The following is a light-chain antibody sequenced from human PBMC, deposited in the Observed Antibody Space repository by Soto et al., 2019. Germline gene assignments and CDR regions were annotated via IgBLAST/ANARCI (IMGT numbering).Light chain of an antibody. J-gene: IGLJ1*01. CDR1: SSDVGSYNL. CDR3: CSYAGSSTSCV. CDR2: EVS. V-gene: IGLV2-23*02. Sequence: QSVLTQPASVSGSPGQSITISCTGTSSDVGSYNLVSWYQQHPGKAPKLIIYEVSKRPSGVSNRFSGSKSVNTASLTISGLQAEDEDDYYCCSYAGSSTSCVFGNGTKLTVL.